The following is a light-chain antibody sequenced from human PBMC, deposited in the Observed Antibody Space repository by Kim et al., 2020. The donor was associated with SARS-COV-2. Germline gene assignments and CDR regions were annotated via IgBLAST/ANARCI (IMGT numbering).Light chain of an antibody. V-gene: IGKV1-39*01. CDR2: AAS. CDR3: QQSYITPFT. J-gene: IGKJ3*01. CDR1: QSISSH. Sequence: DIQMTQSPSSLSASVGDRVTITCRTSQSISSHLNWYHQKPGRAPKLLIYAASTLQGGVPSRFSGSGSETDFTLTISSLQPEDFGTYFCQQSYITPFTFGPGTKMYIK.